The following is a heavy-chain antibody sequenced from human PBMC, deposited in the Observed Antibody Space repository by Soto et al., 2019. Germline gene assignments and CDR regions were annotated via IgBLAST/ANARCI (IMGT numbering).Heavy chain of an antibody. Sequence: GGSLRLSCAASGFTFSSYAMSWVRQAPGKGLEWVSAISGSGGGTYYADSVKGRFTISRDNSKNTLYLQMNSLRAEDTAVYYCAKGDDRALYGMDVWGQGTTVTVSS. V-gene: IGHV3-23*01. J-gene: IGHJ6*02. CDR1: GFTFSSYA. CDR2: ISGSGGGT. D-gene: IGHD3-22*01. CDR3: AKGDDRALYGMDV.